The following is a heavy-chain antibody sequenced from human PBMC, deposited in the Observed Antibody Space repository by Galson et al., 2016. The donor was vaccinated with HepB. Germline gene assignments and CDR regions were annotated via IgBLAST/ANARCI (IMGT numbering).Heavy chain of an antibody. Sequence: CAISGDSVSRDTAAWNWIRQSPSRGLEWLGRTYYRSKWDNDYALSVRSRIIINPDTSKNQFSLQLNSVTPEDTAVYYCARELRGLKLRPGHYQNYYAMDVWGQGTTVTVS. J-gene: IGHJ6*02. V-gene: IGHV6-1*01. CDR2: TYYRSKWDN. D-gene: IGHD4-17*01. CDR1: GDSVSRDTAA. CDR3: ARELRGLKLRPGHYQNYYAMDV.